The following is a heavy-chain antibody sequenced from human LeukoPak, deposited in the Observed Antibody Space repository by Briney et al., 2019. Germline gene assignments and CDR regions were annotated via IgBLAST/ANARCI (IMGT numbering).Heavy chain of an antibody. V-gene: IGHV3-66*04. CDR3: ARPQEWELLRYFDY. J-gene: IGHJ4*02. CDR2: IYSGGST. D-gene: IGHD1-26*01. Sequence: GGSLRLSCAASGFTVSTNYMSWVRQAPGKGLEWVSVIYSGGSTYSADSVKGRFTISRDNSKNTLYLQMNSLRAEDTAVYYCARPQEWELLRYFDYWGQGTLVTVSS. CDR1: GFTVSTNY.